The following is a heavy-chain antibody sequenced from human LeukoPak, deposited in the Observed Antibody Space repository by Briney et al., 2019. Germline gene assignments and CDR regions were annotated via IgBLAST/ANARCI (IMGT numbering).Heavy chain of an antibody. CDR2: IYYSGST. CDR3: ARQLYYDILTGYFDY. Sequence: SETLSLTCTVSGGSLSSYYWSWIRQPPGKGLEWIGYIYYSGSTNYNPSLKSRVTISVDTSKNQFSLELSSVTAADTAVYYCARQLYYDILTGYFDYWGQGTLVTVSS. J-gene: IGHJ4*02. D-gene: IGHD3-9*01. V-gene: IGHV4-59*08. CDR1: GGSLSSYY.